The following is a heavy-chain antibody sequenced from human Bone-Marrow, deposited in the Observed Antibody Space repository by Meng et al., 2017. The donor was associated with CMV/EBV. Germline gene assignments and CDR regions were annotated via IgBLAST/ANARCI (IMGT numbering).Heavy chain of an antibody. CDR2: ISSDGSDT. V-gene: IGHV3-74*01. D-gene: IGHD4-23*01. J-gene: IGHJ4*02. CDR1: GFSLTGYW. Sequence: GGSLRLSCEASGFSLTGYWMHWVRQTPGKGLVWVSPISSDGSDTRYADSVRGRFVTSRDNAKNTLYLQMDSLRAEDTAVYYCARGVGTPDYWGQGTLVTVSS. CDR3: ARGVGTPDY.